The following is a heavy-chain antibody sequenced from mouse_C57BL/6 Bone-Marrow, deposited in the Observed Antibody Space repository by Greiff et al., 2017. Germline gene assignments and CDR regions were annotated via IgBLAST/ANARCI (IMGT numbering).Heavy chain of an antibody. D-gene: IGHD2-4*01. Sequence: VQLQQPGAELVKPGASVKLSCKASGYTFTSYWMHWVKQRPGQGLEWIGMIHPNSGSTNYNEKFKSKATLTVDKSSSTAYMQLSSLTSEDSAVYYCAKWGYEYDEKYFDVWGTGTTVTVSS. CDR2: IHPNSGST. CDR3: AKWGYEYDEKYFDV. CDR1: GYTFTSYW. J-gene: IGHJ1*03. V-gene: IGHV1-64*01.